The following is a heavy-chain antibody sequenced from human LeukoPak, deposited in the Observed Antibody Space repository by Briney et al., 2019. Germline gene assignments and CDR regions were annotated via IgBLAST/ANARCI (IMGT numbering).Heavy chain of an antibody. CDR1: GFAFSSYW. J-gene: IGHJ4*02. V-gene: IGHV3-7*01. Sequence: HAGGSLRLSCAASGFAFSSYWMSWVRQAPGKGLEWVANIKRDGSDTYYVDSVKGRFTISRDNAKNSLYLQLNSLRAEDTAVYYCARDANYYDSRGENYFNCWGQGTLVTVS. CDR3: ARDANYYDSRGENYFNC. CDR2: IKRDGSDT. D-gene: IGHD3-22*01.